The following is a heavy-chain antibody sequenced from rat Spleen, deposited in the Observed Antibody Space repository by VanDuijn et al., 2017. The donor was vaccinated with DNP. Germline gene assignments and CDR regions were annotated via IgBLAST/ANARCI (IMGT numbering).Heavy chain of an antibody. V-gene: IGHV5-7*01. CDR3: LRVYDY. Sequence: EVQLVESGGGLVQPGRSLKLSCAASGFTFSNYNMAWVRQAPKKGLEWVATIIYDDSGTYYRDSVKGRFTISREIAKSTLYLQMDSLRSEDTATYYCLRVYDYWGQGVMVTVSS. CDR2: IIYDDSGT. J-gene: IGHJ2*01. CDR1: GFTFSNYN. D-gene: IGHD1-9*01.